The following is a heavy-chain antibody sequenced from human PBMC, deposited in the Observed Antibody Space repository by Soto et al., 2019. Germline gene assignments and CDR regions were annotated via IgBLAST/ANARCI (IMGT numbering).Heavy chain of an antibody. V-gene: IGHV3-11*01. Sequence: PGGSLRLSCAASGFTFTDYYMAWIRQAPGKGLEWVSYISASGTTIYYADSVKGRFTISRDNAKNSLYLQMNSLRAEDTAVYYCARRAVGTLDYWGQGTLVTVSS. CDR1: GFTFTDYY. J-gene: IGHJ4*02. CDR3: ARRAVGTLDY. D-gene: IGHD1-26*01. CDR2: ISASGTTI.